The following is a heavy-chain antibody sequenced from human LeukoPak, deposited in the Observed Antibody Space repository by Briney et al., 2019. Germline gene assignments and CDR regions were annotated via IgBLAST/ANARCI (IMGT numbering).Heavy chain of an antibody. D-gene: IGHD6-25*01. CDR3: ARGRYSKAYAADWFDP. CDR2: ISDSGGS. J-gene: IGHJ5*02. CDR1: GGSVSSGISY. V-gene: IGHV4-61*01. Sequence: SETLSLTCSVSGGSVSSGISYWSWIRQPPGEGLEWIAYISDSGGSDYNPSLKSRVTISVDTSKKQFSLKLTSVTAADTAVYYCARGRYSKAYAADWFDPWGQGTLVTVSS.